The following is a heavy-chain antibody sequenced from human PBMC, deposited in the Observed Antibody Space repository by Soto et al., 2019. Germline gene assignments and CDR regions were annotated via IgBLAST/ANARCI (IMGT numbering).Heavy chain of an antibody. D-gene: IGHD1-26*01. V-gene: IGHV3-33*01. Sequence: GGSLRLSCEVSGFSLSGYGMHWVRQAPGKGLEWVAVIWYDGTTKNYADSVKGRFTISRDSSKNTVYLQMDSLKVEDTAVYYCAREVRVGGFAFDIWGQGKMVTVSS. CDR1: GFSLSGYG. CDR2: IWYDGTTK. CDR3: AREVRVGGFAFDI. J-gene: IGHJ3*02.